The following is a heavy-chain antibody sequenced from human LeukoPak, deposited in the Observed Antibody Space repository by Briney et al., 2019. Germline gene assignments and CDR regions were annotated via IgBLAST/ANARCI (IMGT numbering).Heavy chain of an antibody. J-gene: IGHJ6*03. CDR1: GYTFTGYY. Sequence: ASVKVSCKASGYTFTGYYMHWVRQAPGQGLEWMGWINPNSGGTNYAQKFQGRVTMTRDTSISTAYMELSRLRSDDTAVYYCAREGSGRLLRCYYYYMDVWGKGTTVTVSS. CDR2: INPNSGGT. CDR3: AREGSGRLLRCYYYYMDV. V-gene: IGHV1-2*02. D-gene: IGHD4-17*01.